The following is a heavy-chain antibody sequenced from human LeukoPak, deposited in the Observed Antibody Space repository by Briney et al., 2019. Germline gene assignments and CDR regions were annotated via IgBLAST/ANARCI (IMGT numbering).Heavy chain of an antibody. J-gene: IGHJ4*02. V-gene: IGHV3-23*01. Sequence: GSLRLSCAASGFTFSSYAMSWVRQAPGKGLEWVSAISGSGGSTYYADSVKGRFTISRDNSKNTLYLQMNSLRAEDAAVYYCAKDRVVVPAAIDYWGQGTLVTVSS. CDR1: GFTFSSYA. CDR2: ISGSGGST. D-gene: IGHD2-2*01. CDR3: AKDRVVVPAAIDY.